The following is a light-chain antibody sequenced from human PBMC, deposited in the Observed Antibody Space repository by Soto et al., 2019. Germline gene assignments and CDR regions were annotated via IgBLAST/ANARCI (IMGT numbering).Light chain of an antibody. CDR2: DAS. CDR1: KSISRS. J-gene: IGKJ4*01. Sequence: DMQMTQSPSSMSASLGDVVTIXXRASKSISRSLNWYQQKPGKPPKIXIYDASTLETGVPSRFSGSGSGTDFTFTISSLQPEDIATYYCQQYDNLPLTFGGGTKVDIK. V-gene: IGKV1-33*01. CDR3: QQYDNLPLT.